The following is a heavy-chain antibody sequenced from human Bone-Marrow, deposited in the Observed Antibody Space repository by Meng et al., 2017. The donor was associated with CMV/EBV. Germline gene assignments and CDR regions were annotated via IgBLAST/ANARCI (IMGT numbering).Heavy chain of an antibody. D-gene: IGHD6-13*01. J-gene: IGHJ1*01. CDR3: ARTRIAAAGRLYFQH. CDR2: IYYSGST. V-gene: IGHV4-59*01. Sequence: GSLRLSCTVSGGSISSYYWSWIRQPPGKGLEWIGYIYYSGSTNYNPSLKSRVTISVDTSKNQFSLKLSSVTAADTAVYYCARTRIAAAGRLYFQHWGQGTLVTVYS. CDR1: GGSISSYY.